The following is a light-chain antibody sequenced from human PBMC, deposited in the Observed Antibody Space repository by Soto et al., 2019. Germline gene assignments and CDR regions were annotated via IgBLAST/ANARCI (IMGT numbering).Light chain of an antibody. Sequence: QAVVTQEPSSSVSPGGTVTLACGLSSGSVSTTYYPSWYQQTPGQAPRTLIYNTNTRSSGVPDRFSGSILGNTAALTITGAPADDESDYYCLLYVGSGIWVFGGGTKLTVL. V-gene: IGLV8-61*01. CDR3: LLYVGSGIWV. CDR1: SGSVSTTYY. J-gene: IGLJ3*02. CDR2: NTN.